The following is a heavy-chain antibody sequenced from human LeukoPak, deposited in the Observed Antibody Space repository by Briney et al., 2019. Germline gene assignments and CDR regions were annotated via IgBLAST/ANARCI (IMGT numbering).Heavy chain of an antibody. D-gene: IGHD3-10*01. CDR1: GGSISSSSYY. CDR3: ARNLSGNRRGYYYYYMDV. V-gene: IGHV4-39*07. Sequence: PSETLSLTCTDSGGSISSSSYYWGWIRQPPGKGLEWIGSIYYSGSTYYNPSLKSRVTISVDTSKNQFSLKLSSVTAADTAVYYCARNLSGNRRGYYYYYMDVWGKGTTVTVSS. CDR2: IYYSGST. J-gene: IGHJ6*03.